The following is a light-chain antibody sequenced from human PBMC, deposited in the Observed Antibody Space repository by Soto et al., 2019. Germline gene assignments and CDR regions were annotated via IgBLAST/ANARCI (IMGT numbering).Light chain of an antibody. CDR3: CQCYGTFRT. J-gene: IGKJ1*01. V-gene: IGKV1-39*01. Sequence: EIVMTQSPSTLSVSVGDRVTLSCRASQSVDSYFYSWHQQPRGAPQLLIIAGASVRGAGPSDMISSGAGADVFLTIISRQEDEVVTEYYCQCYGTFRTFGHGTKVDIK. CDR1: QSVDSY. CDR2: AGA.